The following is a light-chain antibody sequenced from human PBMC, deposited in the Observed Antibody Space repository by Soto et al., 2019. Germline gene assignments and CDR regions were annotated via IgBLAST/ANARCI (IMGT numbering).Light chain of an antibody. V-gene: IGKV3D-15*01. CDR2: GAS. Sequence: EIVMTESPATLSVSPGERATLSCRASQSVSSNLAWYQQKPGQAPRLLIYGASSRATGIPDRFSGSGSGTDFTLTISRLEPEDFAVYYCHQYDNAPQTFGQGTKGDIK. J-gene: IGKJ2*01. CDR3: HQYDNAPQT. CDR1: QSVSSN.